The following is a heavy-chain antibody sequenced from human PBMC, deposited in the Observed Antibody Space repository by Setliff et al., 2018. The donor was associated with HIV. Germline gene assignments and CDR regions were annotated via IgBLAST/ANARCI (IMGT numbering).Heavy chain of an antibody. CDR2: ISVYNGYT. D-gene: IGHD6-13*01. V-gene: IGHV1-18*01. Sequence: ASVKVSCKASGSSFTSYGLNWVRQAPGQGLEWMGWISVYNGYTNYAQKVRDRVTMTADTSTSTAYMELSSLRSEDTAVYYCARGSAAAGRYYYYYYYMDVWGKGTTVTVSS. CDR3: ARGSAAAGRYYYYYYYMDV. J-gene: IGHJ6*03. CDR1: GSSFTSYG.